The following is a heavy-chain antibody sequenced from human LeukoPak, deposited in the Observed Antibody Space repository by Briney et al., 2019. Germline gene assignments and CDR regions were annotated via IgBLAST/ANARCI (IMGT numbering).Heavy chain of an antibody. CDR1: GFTFDDYG. V-gene: IGHV3-20*04. Sequence: QSGGSLRLSCAASGFTFDDYGMSWVRQAPGKGLEWVSGINWNGGSTGYADSMKGRFTISRDNAKNSLYLQMNSLRAEDTALYYCARVRSGELLWGYYFDYWGQGTLVTVSS. CDR2: INWNGGST. CDR3: ARVRSGELLWGYYFDY. J-gene: IGHJ4*02. D-gene: IGHD1-26*01.